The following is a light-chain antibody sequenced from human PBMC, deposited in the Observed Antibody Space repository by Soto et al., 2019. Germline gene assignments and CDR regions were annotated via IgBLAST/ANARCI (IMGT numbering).Light chain of an antibody. CDR2: GAS. CDR1: QSVSSN. Sequence: EIVMTQSPATLSVSPGERATLSCRASQSVSSNLAWYQQKPGQAPRLLIYGASTRATGIPARFSGSWSGTEFTLTISSLQSEDFAVYYCQQYNNWPWTFVQGTKVEIK. V-gene: IGKV3-15*01. CDR3: QQYNNWPWT. J-gene: IGKJ1*01.